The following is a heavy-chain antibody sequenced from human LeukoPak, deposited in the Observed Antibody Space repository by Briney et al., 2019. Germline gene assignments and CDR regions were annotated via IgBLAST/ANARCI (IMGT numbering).Heavy chain of an antibody. V-gene: IGHV4-59*01. Sequence: SETLSLTCTVSGGSISPYYWSWIRQPPGKGLEWLGYTYYSGNTDYNPSLKSRVAISVDTSKNQFSLKLSSVTAADTAVYYCARSTGSTMFIDYWGQGTLVTVSS. CDR1: GGSISPYY. D-gene: IGHD3-10*02. J-gene: IGHJ4*02. CDR3: ARSTGSTMFIDY. CDR2: TYYSGNT.